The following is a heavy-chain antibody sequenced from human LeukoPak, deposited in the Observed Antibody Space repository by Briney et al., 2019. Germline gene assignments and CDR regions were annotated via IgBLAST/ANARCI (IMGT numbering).Heavy chain of an antibody. CDR3: ARKYYDFWSGLNWFDP. J-gene: IGHJ5*02. CDR2: IYHSGST. Sequence: SETLSLTCTVSGYSISSGYYWGWIRQPPGNGLEWIGSIYHSGSTYYNPSLKSRVTISVDTSKNQFSLKLSSVTAADTAVYYCARKYYDFWSGLNWFDPWGQGTLVTVSS. CDR1: GYSISSGYY. D-gene: IGHD3-3*01. V-gene: IGHV4-38-2*02.